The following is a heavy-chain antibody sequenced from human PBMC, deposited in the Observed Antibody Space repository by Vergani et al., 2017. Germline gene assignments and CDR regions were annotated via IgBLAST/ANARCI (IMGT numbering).Heavy chain of an antibody. CDR1: GFSFSSHP. J-gene: IGHJ6*03. V-gene: IGHV3-30*18. D-gene: IGHD3-10*01. CDR3: AKAGSVTSGSLQYNFYMDV. CDR2: ISNDGSKK. Sequence: QVQLAESGGGRVKPGGSLRLSCAASGFSFSSHPIHWVRQAPGKGLEWVAVISNDGSKKYYADSVKGRFTISRDNSKNTLDLQMNSLRTQDTAVYYCAKAGSVTSGSLQYNFYMDVWGKGTMVTVS.